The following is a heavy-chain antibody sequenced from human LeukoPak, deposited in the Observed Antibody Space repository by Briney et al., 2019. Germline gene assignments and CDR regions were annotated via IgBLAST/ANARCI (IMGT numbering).Heavy chain of an antibody. Sequence: ASVKVSCKASGYTFSNYYMHCVRQAPGQWLEWMGIIDPSGGSTIYAQKFQGRVTMTRDMSTSTIYMELRSLRSEDTAVYYCARGQRGSTVASPFDIWGQGTMVSASS. V-gene: IGHV1-46*01. J-gene: IGHJ3*02. CDR2: IDPSGGST. CDR1: GYTFSNYY. CDR3: ARGQRGSTVASPFDI. D-gene: IGHD1-26*01.